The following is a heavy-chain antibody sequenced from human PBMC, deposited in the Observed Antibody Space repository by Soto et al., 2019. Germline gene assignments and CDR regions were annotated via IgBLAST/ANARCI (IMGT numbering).Heavy chain of an antibody. D-gene: IGHD3-10*01. Sequence: GASVKVSCKASGYTFTGYYMHWVRQAPGQGLEWMGWINPNSGGTNYAQKFQGWVTMTRDTSISTAYMELSRLRSDDTAVYYCARGSGYDQYGMDVWGQGTTVTVSS. CDR2: INPNSGGT. V-gene: IGHV1-2*04. J-gene: IGHJ6*02. CDR1: GYTFTGYY. CDR3: ARGSGYDQYGMDV.